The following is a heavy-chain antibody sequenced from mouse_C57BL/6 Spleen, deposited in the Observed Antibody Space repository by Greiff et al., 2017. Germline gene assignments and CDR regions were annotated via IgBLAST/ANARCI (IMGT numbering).Heavy chain of an antibody. CDR1: GYTFTNYW. D-gene: IGHD1-1*01. J-gene: IGHJ4*01. V-gene: IGHV1-63*01. Sequence: VQGVESGAELVRPGTSVKMSCKASGYTFTNYWIGWAKQRPGHGLEWIGDIYPGGGYTNYNEKFKGKATLTADKSSSTAYMQFSSLTSEDSAIYYCARYYGSSFYAMDYWGQGTSVTVSS. CDR3: ARYYGSSFYAMDY. CDR2: IYPGGGYT.